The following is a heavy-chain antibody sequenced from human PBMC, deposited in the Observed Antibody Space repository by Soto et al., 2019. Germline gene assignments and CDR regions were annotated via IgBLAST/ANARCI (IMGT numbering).Heavy chain of an antibody. CDR2: ISGDGVTT. V-gene: IGHV3-74*01. CDR1: GFPFSSYW. Sequence: EVQLVESGGDLVQRGGSLRLSCAASGFPFSSYWMHWVRHTPGKGLDWVARISGDGVTTYYADSVTGRFTVSRDNAKNPLSLQIRGLRAEDTAVYYCAREYYGLLTSYYTDYWGQGTLVSVSS. D-gene: IGHD3-9*01. CDR3: AREYYGLLTSYYTDY. J-gene: IGHJ4*02.